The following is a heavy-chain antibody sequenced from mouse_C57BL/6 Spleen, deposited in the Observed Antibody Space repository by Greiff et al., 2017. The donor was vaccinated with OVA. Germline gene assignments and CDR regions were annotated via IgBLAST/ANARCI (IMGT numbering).Heavy chain of an antibody. CDR1: GFNIKDDY. Sequence: EVQLQESGAELVRPGASVKLSCTASGFNIKDDYMHWVKQRPEQGLEWIGWIDPENGDTEYASKFQGKATITADTSSNTAYLQLSSLTSEDTAVYYCTMVPYAMDYWGQGTSVTVSS. CDR3: TMVPYAMDY. V-gene: IGHV14-4*01. J-gene: IGHJ4*01. CDR2: IDPENGDT.